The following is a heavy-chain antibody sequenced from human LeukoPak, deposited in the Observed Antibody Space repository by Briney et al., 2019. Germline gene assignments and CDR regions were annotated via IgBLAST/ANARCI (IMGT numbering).Heavy chain of an antibody. CDR1: GFTFSAYW. Sequence: GGSLRLSCAASGFTFSAYWMTWVRQAPGKGLEWVSYISSSSSPIYYADSVKGRFTISRDNAKNSLYLQMNSLRADDTAMYYCARGSHGDDSFDIWGQGTMVTVSS. V-gene: IGHV3-48*01. CDR3: ARGSHGDDSFDI. J-gene: IGHJ3*02. D-gene: IGHD3-10*01. CDR2: ISSSSSPI.